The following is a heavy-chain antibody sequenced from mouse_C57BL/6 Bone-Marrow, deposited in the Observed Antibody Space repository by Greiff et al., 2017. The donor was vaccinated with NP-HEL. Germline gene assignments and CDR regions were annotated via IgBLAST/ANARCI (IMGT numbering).Heavy chain of an antibody. V-gene: IGHV1-50*01. J-gene: IGHJ1*03. D-gene: IGHD1-1*01. CDR1: GYTFTSYW. CDR3: ARTDYGSLHWYFDV. CDR2: IDPSDSYT. Sequence: VQLQQPGAELVKPGASVKLSCKASGYTFTSYWMQWVKQRPGQGLEWIGEIDPSDSYTNYNQKFKGKATLTVDTSSSTAYMQLSSLTSEDSAVYYCARTDYGSLHWYFDVWGTGTTVTVSS.